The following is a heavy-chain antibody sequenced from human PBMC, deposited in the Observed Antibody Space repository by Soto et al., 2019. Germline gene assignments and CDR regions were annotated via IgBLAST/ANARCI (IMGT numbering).Heavy chain of an antibody. V-gene: IGHV2-26*01. Sequence: ASGPTLVNPTETLTLTCTVSGFSLSNPRMGVSWICQPPGKALEWLAHIFSNDEKSYSTSLKSRLTISRDTSKSQVVLTMTNMDPVDTATYYCARIQRISMIVVSKPYFDYWGQGALVTVSS. CDR3: ARIQRISMIVVSKPYFDY. CDR2: IFSNDEK. J-gene: IGHJ4*02. CDR1: GFSLSNPRMG. D-gene: IGHD3-22*01.